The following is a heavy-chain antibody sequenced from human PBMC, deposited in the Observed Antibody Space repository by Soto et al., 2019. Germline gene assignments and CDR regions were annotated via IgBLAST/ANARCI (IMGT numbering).Heavy chain of an antibody. J-gene: IGHJ6*03. CDR2: ISGSGDNT. D-gene: IGHD3-3*01. CDR3: AKDLGTYDLWSAYYTSYYMDV. CDR1: GFTFSSYA. Sequence: EVQLLESGGGLVQPGGSLRLSCAASGFTFSSYALNWVRQAPGKGLEWVSVISGSGDNTYYADSVKGRFTISRDNSKNTLYLQMHSLRAEDTAVYYCAKDLGTYDLWSAYYTSYYMDVWGKGTMVTVSS. V-gene: IGHV3-23*01.